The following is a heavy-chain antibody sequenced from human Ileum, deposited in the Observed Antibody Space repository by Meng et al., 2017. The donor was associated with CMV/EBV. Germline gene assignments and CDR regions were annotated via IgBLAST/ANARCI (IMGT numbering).Heavy chain of an antibody. Sequence: GESLKISCAASGFTVSNNYMTWVRQAPGKGLEWVSVIYSGGNTYYADSVKGRFTISRDNSKNTLYLQMNNLRAEDTAMYYCARVTFPTEHGYWGRGILVTVSS. CDR3: ARVTFPTEHGY. D-gene: IGHD2/OR15-2a*01. CDR1: GFTVSNNY. J-gene: IGHJ4*02. CDR2: IYSGGNT. V-gene: IGHV3-53*01.